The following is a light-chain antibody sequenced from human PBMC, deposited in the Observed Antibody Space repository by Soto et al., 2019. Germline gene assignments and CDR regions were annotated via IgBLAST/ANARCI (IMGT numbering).Light chain of an antibody. CDR2: EVT. Sequence: QSALTQPASVSGSPGQSITISCTGSGTDVGTYNFVSWFQRHPGKAPQLIIYEVTERPSGVSPRFSGSKSVNTASLTISGLRAEDEADYYCSSYTSSSTLVFGGGTKVTVL. CDR1: GTDVGTYNF. CDR3: SSYTSSSTLV. J-gene: IGLJ2*01. V-gene: IGLV2-14*01.